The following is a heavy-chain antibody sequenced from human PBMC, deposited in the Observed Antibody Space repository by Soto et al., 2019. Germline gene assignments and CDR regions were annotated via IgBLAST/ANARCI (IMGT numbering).Heavy chain of an antibody. V-gene: IGHV3-21*01. CDR3: ARDNGYCSSTSCYFLGPIWFDP. CDR2: ISSSSSYI. Sequence: GGSLRLSCAASGFTFSSYSMNWVRQAPGKGLEWVSSISSSSSYIYYADSVKGRFTISRDNAKNSLYLQMNSLRAEDTAVYYCARDNGYCSSTSCYFLGPIWFDPWGQGTLVTVSS. D-gene: IGHD2-2*03. CDR1: GFTFSSYS. J-gene: IGHJ5*02.